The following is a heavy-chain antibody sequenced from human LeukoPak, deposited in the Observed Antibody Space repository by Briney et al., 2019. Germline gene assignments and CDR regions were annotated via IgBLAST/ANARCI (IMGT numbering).Heavy chain of an antibody. D-gene: IGHD3-22*01. CDR2: ISYDGSNK. J-gene: IGHJ4*02. V-gene: IGHV3-30*18. CDR3: AKDPTPPDYYDSSGYQDFFDY. Sequence: GGSLRLSCAASGFTFSSYGMHWVHQAPGKGLEWVAVISYDGSNKYYADSVKGRFTISRDNSKNTLYLQMNSLRAEDTAVYYCAKDPTPPDYYDSSGYQDFFDYWGQGTLVTVSS. CDR1: GFTFSSYG.